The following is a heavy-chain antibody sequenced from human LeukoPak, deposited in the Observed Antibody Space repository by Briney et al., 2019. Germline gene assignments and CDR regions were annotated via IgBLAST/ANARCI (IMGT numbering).Heavy chain of an antibody. CDR1: GASISSGSNY. CDR3: ARSDGYGLVGI. D-gene: IGHD3-10*01. Sequence: SEPLSLTCSVSGASISSGSNYWRWIRQPPGKTLVWIGSIYSSGSTYYNPSLKSRVIIIIDTPKNHFSLTLSSVTAADTAVYYCARSDGYGLVGIWGQGTMVTVSS. CDR2: IYSSGST. V-gene: IGHV4-39*07. J-gene: IGHJ3*02.